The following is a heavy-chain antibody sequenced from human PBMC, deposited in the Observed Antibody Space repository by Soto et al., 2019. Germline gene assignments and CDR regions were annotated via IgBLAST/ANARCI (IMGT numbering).Heavy chain of an antibody. V-gene: IGHV3-21*01. CDR1: GFIFGNYS. CDR3: ARVQKLYGNSVYYYGMDV. J-gene: IGHJ6*02. CDR2: ISSRSNFI. Sequence: GGSLRLSCEASGFIFGNYSMNWVRQAPGKGLEWVSSISSRSNFIYYADSLRGRVTISRDNTQNSLHLQMNSLRVEDTAIYYCARVQKLYGNSVYYYGMDVWGQGTTVTVSS. D-gene: IGHD2-8*01.